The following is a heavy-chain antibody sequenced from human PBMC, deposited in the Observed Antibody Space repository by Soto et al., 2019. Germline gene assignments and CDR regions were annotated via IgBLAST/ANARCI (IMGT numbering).Heavy chain of an antibody. Sequence: QVQLVESGGGVVQPGRSLRLSCAASGFRFSSYGMHWVRQAPGKGLEWVAVIWYDGSDKYYADSVKGRFTISRDNSKLTLYLQMNSLRAEDTAVYYCARDQTILDYWGQGTLVTVSS. CDR2: IWYDGSDK. CDR3: ARDQTILDY. CDR1: GFRFSSYG. J-gene: IGHJ4*02. V-gene: IGHV3-33*01.